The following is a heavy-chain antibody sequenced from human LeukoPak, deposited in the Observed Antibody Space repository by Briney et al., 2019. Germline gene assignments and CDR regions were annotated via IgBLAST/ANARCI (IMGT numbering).Heavy chain of an antibody. J-gene: IGHJ4*02. CDR3: VRDPLAARLIFDY. V-gene: IGHV3-7*01. D-gene: IGHD6-6*01. CDR1: GFTFSTYW. CDR2: IKQDGSEK. Sequence: PGGSLRLSCAASGFTFSTYWMSWARQAPGKGLEWVANIKQDGSEKFYVDSVKGRFTISGDNAKNSLYLQMNSLRVEDTAVYYCVRDPLAARLIFDYWGQGTLVTVSS.